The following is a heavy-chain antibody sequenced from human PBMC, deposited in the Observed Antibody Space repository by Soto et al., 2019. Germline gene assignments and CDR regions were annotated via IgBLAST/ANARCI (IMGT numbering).Heavy chain of an antibody. CDR2: IYHTGTI. Sequence: PSETLSLTCAVSGDSITSTNWWSWVRQPPGKGLEWIVEIYHTGTINYNPSLKSRVTISVDKSKNQFSLNLNSVTAADTAMYYCVRDAGVAEKWFDPWGPGTLVTVSS. J-gene: IGHJ5*02. CDR1: GDSITSTNW. CDR3: VRDAGVAEKWFDP. V-gene: IGHV4-4*02. D-gene: IGHD6-13*01.